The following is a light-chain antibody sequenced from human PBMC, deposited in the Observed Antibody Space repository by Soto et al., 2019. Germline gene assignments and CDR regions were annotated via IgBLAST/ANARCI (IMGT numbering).Light chain of an antibody. Sequence: DIVMTQSPLSLPVTPGEPASISCRSSQSLLHSNGYNYLDWYLQKPGQSPQLLICLGSNLSSGRPDRFSGSGSGTDFTLKNSRVEAEDVRVYYCMQALYTPGTLGQGTKLEIK. CDR1: QSLLHSNGYNY. V-gene: IGKV2-28*01. CDR2: LGS. J-gene: IGKJ2*01. CDR3: MQALYTPGT.